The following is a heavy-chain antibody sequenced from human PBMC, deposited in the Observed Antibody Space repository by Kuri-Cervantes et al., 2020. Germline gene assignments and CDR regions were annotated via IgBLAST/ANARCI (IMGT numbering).Heavy chain of an antibody. CDR2: ISYDGSNK. J-gene: IGHJ4*02. D-gene: IGHD6-13*01. Sequence: GGSLRLSCAASGFTFSSYAMHWVRQAPGKGLEWVAAISYDGSNKYYADSVKGRFTISRDNSKNTLYLQMNSLRAEDTAVYYCARESSSSWYSFDYWGQGTLVTVSS. CDR3: ARESSSSWYSFDY. V-gene: IGHV3-30*01. CDR1: GFTFSSYA.